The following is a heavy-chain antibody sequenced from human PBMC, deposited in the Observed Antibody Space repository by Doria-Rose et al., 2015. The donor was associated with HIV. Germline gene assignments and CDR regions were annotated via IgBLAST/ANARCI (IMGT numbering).Heavy chain of an antibody. D-gene: IGHD6-13*01. CDR3: ARIKSSRWYHKYYFDF. CDR1: GVSLSSPGMG. CDR2: NFPDDER. J-gene: IGHJ4*02. Sequence: QVTLKESGPVLVKPTETLTLTCTVSGVSLSSPGMGVSWIRQPPGKALEWLANNFPDDERSYQTSLKSRLTISRGTSKSQVVLTMTDMDPVDTATYYCARIKSSRWYHKYYFDFWGQGTLVIVSA. V-gene: IGHV2-26*01.